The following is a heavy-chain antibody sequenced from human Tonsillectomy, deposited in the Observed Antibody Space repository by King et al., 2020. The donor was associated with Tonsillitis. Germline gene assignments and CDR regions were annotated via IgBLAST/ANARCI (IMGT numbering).Heavy chain of an antibody. CDR2: TYYRSEWYN. CDR3: ASSGGGKWLAHDAFDF. J-gene: IGHJ3*01. Sequence: VQLPQSGPGLVKPSQTLSLTCAISGDSVSSNSATWNWIRQSPSRGLEWLGRTYYRSEWYNDYAVSMKSRITINPDTSKNHFSLHLNSVTPEDTAVYYCASSGGGKWLAHDAFDFWGQGTMVTVSS. CDR1: GDSVSSNSAT. V-gene: IGHV6-1*01. D-gene: IGHD6-19*01.